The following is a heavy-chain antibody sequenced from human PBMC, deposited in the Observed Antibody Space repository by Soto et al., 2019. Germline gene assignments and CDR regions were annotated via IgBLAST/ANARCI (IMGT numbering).Heavy chain of an antibody. Sequence: SPVKVSCKASGGTFSSYAISWVRQAPGQGLEWMGGIIPIFGTANYAQKFQGRVTITADESTSTAYMELSSLRSEDTAVYYCARGLSSPPTVVVPAATVEESRPYYYGMDVWGQGTTVTVSS. CDR2: IIPIFGTA. J-gene: IGHJ6*02. CDR1: GGTFSSYA. D-gene: IGHD2-2*01. V-gene: IGHV1-69*13. CDR3: ARGLSSPPTVVVPAATVEESRPYYYGMDV.